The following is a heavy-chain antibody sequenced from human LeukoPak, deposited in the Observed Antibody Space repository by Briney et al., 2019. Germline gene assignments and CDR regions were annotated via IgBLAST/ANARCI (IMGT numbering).Heavy chain of an antibody. J-gene: IGHJ3*02. CDR3: ARDLGFYYDSSGYYHHDAFDI. Sequence: SQTLSLTCTVSGGSISSGSYYWSWIRQPAGKGLEWIGRIYTSGSTNYNPSLKSRVTISVDTSKNQFSLKLSSVTAADTAVYYCARDLGFYYDSSGYYHHDAFDIWGQVTMVTVSS. CDR1: GGSISSGSYY. D-gene: IGHD3-22*01. CDR2: IYTSGST. V-gene: IGHV4-61*02.